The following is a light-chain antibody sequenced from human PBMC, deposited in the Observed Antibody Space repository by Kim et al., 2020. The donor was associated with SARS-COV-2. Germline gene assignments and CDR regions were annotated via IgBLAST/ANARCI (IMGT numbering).Light chain of an antibody. Sequence: QTVVTQEPSFSVSPGGTVTLTCGLSSGSVSTSYYPSWYQQTPGQAPRTLIYSTNTRSSGVPDRFSGSILGNKAALTITGAQADDESDYYCVLYMGSGIWVFGGGTQLTFL. CDR1: SGSVSTSYY. CDR2: STN. J-gene: IGLJ3*02. CDR3: VLYMGSGIWV. V-gene: IGLV8-61*01.